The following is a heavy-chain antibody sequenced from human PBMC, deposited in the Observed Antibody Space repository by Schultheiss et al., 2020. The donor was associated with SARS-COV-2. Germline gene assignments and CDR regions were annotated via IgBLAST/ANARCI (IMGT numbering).Heavy chain of an antibody. Sequence: GGSLRLSCAASGFTFSSYSMNWVRQAPGKGLEWVSSISSSSSYIYYADSVKGRFTISRDNAKNSLYLQMNSLRAEDTAVYYCAKANYYDSSGYYHGYFDYWGQGTLVTVSS. D-gene: IGHD3-22*01. CDR2: ISSSSSYI. CDR1: GFTFSSYS. CDR3: AKANYYDSSGYYHGYFDY. V-gene: IGHV3-21*01. J-gene: IGHJ4*02.